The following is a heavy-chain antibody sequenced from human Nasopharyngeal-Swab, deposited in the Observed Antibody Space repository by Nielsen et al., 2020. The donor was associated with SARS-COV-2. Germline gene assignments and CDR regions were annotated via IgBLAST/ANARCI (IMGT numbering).Heavy chain of an antibody. D-gene: IGHD6-13*01. V-gene: IGHV1-18*01. J-gene: IGHJ4*02. CDR2: ISAYNGNT. Sequence: ASVKVSCKASGYTFTSYGISWVRQAPGQGLEWMGWISAYNGNTNYAQKLQGRVTMTTDTSTSTAYMELRSLRSDDTAVYYRARTRIAGQEYYFDYWGQGTLVTVSS. CDR1: GYTFTSYG. CDR3: ARTRIAGQEYYFDY.